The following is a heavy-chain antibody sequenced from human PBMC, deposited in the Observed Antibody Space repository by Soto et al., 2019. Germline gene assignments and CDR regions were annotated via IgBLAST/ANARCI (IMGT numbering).Heavy chain of an antibody. Sequence: ASVKVSCKASGYSFTNNDVSWVRQATGQGLEWMGWMNPGSGDTGYAQKFQGRVTMTRDTSISTASMELSRLKSDDTAVYYCARLQITMIVVNDAFDIWGQGTMVTVSS. J-gene: IGHJ3*02. V-gene: IGHV1-8*01. CDR3: ARLQITMIVVNDAFDI. CDR1: GYSFTNND. CDR2: MNPGSGDT. D-gene: IGHD3-22*01.